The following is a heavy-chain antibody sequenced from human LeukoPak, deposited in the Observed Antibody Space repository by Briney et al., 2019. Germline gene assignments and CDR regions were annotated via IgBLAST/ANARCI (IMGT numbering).Heavy chain of an antibody. CDR1: GLTGSHNY. Sequence: GGPLRLSCAASGLTGSHNYVSWVRQAPGKGLEWVSAIHTSGDTCYADSVKGRFTISRDTSKNTLYLQINSLRVEDTAVYYCIVFGGSNHWGQGTLVTVSS. J-gene: IGHJ5*02. CDR2: IHTSGDT. V-gene: IGHV3-53*01. D-gene: IGHD4-23*01. CDR3: IVFGGSNH.